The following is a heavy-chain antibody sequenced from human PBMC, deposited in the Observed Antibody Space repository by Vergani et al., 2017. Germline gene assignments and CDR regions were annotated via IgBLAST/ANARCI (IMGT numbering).Heavy chain of an antibody. V-gene: IGHV3-30*03. CDR2: ISYDGSNK. CDR1: GFSFKNYG. D-gene: IGHD2-15*01. CDR3: ARGKIYCSGGSCYSGGAFDI. J-gene: IGHJ3*02. Sequence: QVQLVESGGGVVQPGRSLRLPCAASGFSFKNYGMHWVRQAPGKGLEWVAVISYDGSNKYYADPVKGRFTISRDNSKNTLYLQMNSLRAEDTAVYYCARGKIYCSGGSCYSGGAFDIWGQGTMVTVSS.